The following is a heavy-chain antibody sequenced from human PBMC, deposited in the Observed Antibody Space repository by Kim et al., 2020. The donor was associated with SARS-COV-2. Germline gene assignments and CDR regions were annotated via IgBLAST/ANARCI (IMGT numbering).Heavy chain of an antibody. CDR2: ISGSGGRT. D-gene: IGHD2-21*02. V-gene: IGHV3-23*01. Sequence: GGSLRLSCAASGFTFSSYAMSWVRQAPGKGLEWVSSISGSGGRTYYTDSVKGRFTISRDNSENTLYLQMNSLRDEDTALYYCTKAERGYCSGGDCYSGLDPWGQGTLVAVSS. CDR3: TKAERGYCSGGDCYSGLDP. J-gene: IGHJ5*02. CDR1: GFTFSSYA.